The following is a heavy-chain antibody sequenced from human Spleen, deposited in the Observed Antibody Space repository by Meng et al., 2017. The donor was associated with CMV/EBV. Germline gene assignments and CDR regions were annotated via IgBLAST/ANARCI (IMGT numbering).Heavy chain of an antibody. D-gene: IGHD2-2*01. J-gene: IGHJ6*02. V-gene: IGHV3-48*04. CDR3: ARDRACTSTSCSFDYYYYYGMDV. CDR1: GFTFRNYA. Sequence: GESLKISCAGSGFTFRNYAMHWVRQGPGKGLEWISYISSSSYTMYYADSVKGRFTISRDNSKNSLYLQLNSLRAEDTAVYYCARDRACTSTSCSFDYYYYYGMDVWGQGTTVTVSS. CDR2: ISSSSYTM.